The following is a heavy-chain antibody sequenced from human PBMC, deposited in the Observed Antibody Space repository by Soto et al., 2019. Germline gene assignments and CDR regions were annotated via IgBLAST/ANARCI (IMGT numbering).Heavy chain of an antibody. Sequence: QVQLQVSGPGLVKPSETLSLTCTVSGDSISSYSWSWIRQPPGKGLEWIGNIHYNGNTKYNPSLKCRVTMSVDTSKNQCSLKLISVTAADTAVYYCAREGNLGRWLQPLDYWGQGTLVTVSS. D-gene: IGHD5-12*01. CDR1: GDSISSYS. J-gene: IGHJ4*02. CDR3: AREGNLGRWLQPLDY. CDR2: IHYNGNT. V-gene: IGHV4-59*01.